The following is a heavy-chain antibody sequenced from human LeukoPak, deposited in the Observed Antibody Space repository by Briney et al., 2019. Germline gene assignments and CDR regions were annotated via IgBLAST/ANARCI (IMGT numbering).Heavy chain of an antibody. Sequence: QPGRSLRLSCTASGFTFGDYAMSWVRQAPGKGMEWVGFIRSKAYGGTTEYAASVKGRFTISRDDSKSIAYLQMNSLKTEDTAVYYCTIYCSSTSCYGAFDIWGQGTMVTVSS. D-gene: IGHD2-2*01. J-gene: IGHJ3*02. CDR3: TIYCSSTSCYGAFDI. CDR1: GFTFGDYA. V-gene: IGHV3-49*04. CDR2: IRSKAYGGTT.